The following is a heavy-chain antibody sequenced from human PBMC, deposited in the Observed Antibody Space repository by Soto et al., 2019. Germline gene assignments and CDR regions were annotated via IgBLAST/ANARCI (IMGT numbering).Heavy chain of an antibody. Sequence: GGSLRLSCAASGFTFSNAWMSWVRQAPGKGLEWVGRIKSKTDGGTTDYAAPVKGRFTISRDDSKNTLYLQMNSLKTEDTAVYYCTSPLPRPRLRGYAFDIWGQGTMVTVSS. J-gene: IGHJ3*02. CDR3: TSPLPRPRLRGYAFDI. D-gene: IGHD4-17*01. CDR2: IKSKTDGGTT. CDR1: GFTFSNAW. V-gene: IGHV3-15*01.